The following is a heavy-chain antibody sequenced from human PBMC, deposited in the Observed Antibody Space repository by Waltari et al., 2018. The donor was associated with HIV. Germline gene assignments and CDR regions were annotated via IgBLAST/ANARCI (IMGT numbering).Heavy chain of an antibody. Sequence: VELVESGGGVVQPGRYLRLSCAASGFTVRSYAMHWGRQAPGKGLEWGAVISYDGSNHYYADSVKGPFATSRDNSSNTLYLQMTSLRAVDSAVYYCAMPRYATHRQSGSGYFDFWGQGTLVTVSS. CDR2: ISYDGSNH. J-gene: IGHJ4*02. D-gene: IGHD5-18*01. V-gene: IGHV3-30*09. CDR3: AMPRYATHRQSGSGYFDF. CDR1: GFTVRSYA.